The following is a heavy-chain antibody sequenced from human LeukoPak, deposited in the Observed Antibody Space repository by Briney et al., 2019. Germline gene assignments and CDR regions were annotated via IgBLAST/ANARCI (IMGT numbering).Heavy chain of an antibody. CDR3: AREGRAAPNNYFDY. V-gene: IGHV1-69*13. CDR1: GGTFSSYA. Sequence: SVKVSCKASGGTFSSYAISWVRQAPGQGLEWMGGIIPIFGTANYAQKFQGRVTITADESTSTAYMELSSLRSEDTAVYYCAREGRAAPNNYFDYWGQGTLVTVSS. J-gene: IGHJ4*02. D-gene: IGHD2-15*01. CDR2: IIPIFGTA.